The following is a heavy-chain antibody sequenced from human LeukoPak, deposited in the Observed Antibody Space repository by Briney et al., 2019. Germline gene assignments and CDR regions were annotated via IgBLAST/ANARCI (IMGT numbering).Heavy chain of an antibody. CDR3: ARVRMITFGGVIVPLPPLDY. D-gene: IGHD3-16*02. V-gene: IGHV4-34*01. Sequence: PSETLSLTCAVYGGSFSGYYWSWIRQPPGKGLEWIGEINHSGSTNYNPSLKSRVTISVDTSKNQFSLKLSSVTAADTAVYYCARVRMITFGGVIVPLPPLDYWGQGTLVIVSS. CDR2: INHSGST. CDR1: GGSFSGYY. J-gene: IGHJ4*02.